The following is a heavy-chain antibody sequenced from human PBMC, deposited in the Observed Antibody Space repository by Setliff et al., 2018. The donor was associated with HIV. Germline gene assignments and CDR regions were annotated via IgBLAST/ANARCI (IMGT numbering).Heavy chain of an antibody. CDR2: INHSGSI. D-gene: IGHD1-26*01. CDR3: AGAQSFSSGSLSLDS. CDR1: RGSFRGYH. J-gene: IGHJ4*02. Sequence: PSETLSLTCAVYRGSFRGYHWSWIRQPPQKGLEWIGEINHSGSINYNPSLKSRLNISVDTSKNQFSLKLSSVTAADTAVYYCAGAQSFSSGSLSLDSWGQGTLVTVSS. V-gene: IGHV4-34*01.